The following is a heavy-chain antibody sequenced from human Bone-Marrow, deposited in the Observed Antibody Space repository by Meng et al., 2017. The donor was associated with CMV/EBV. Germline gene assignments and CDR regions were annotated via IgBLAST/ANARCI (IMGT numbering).Heavy chain of an antibody. D-gene: IGHD3-22*01. J-gene: IGHJ3*02. CDR1: GFTFSSHA. CDR2: IGGVTTNET. Sequence: GGSLRLSCAASGFTFSSHAMTWVRQAPGKGLEWVSVIGGVTTNETHYADSVKGRFTISRDNAKNSLYLQMNSLRAEDTAVYYCARQSMIRVLTDAFDIWGQGTMVTVSS. V-gene: IGHV3-23*01. CDR3: ARQSMIRVLTDAFDI.